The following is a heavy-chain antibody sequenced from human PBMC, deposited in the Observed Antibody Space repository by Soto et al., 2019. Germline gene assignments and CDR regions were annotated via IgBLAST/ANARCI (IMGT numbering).Heavy chain of an antibody. Sequence: EVQLLESGGGLVQPGGSLRLSCAASGFTFSSYAMSWVRQAPGKGLEWVSAISGSGGSTYYADSVKGRFTISRDNSKNTLYLQMNSLRAEDTAVYYCAKEHGALAFGGNRAFDIWGQGTMVTVSS. CDR2: ISGSGGST. CDR3: AKEHGALAFGGNRAFDI. CDR1: GFTFSSYA. D-gene: IGHD2-15*01. J-gene: IGHJ3*02. V-gene: IGHV3-23*01.